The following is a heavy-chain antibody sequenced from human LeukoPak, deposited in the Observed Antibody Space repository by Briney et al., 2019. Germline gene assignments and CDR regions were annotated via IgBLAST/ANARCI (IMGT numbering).Heavy chain of an antibody. V-gene: IGHV4-59*01. D-gene: IGHD5-18*01. CDR2: IYYSGST. Sequence: SETLSLTCTVSGGSISSYYWGWIRQPPGKGLEWIGYIYYSGSTNYNPSLKSRVTISVDTSKNQFSLKLSSVTAADTAVYYCAGRGYSYGYTVDYWGQGTLVTVSS. CDR1: GGSISSYY. J-gene: IGHJ4*02. CDR3: AGRGYSYGYTVDY.